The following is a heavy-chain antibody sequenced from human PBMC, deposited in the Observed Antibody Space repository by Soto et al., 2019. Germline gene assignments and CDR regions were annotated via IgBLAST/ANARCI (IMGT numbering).Heavy chain of an antibody. CDR1: GFTFSSYA. D-gene: IGHD6-6*01. CDR2: ISGSGGST. Sequence: EVQLLESGGGLVQPGGSLRLSCAASGFTFSSYAMSWVRQAPGKGLEWVSAISGSGGSTYYADSVKGRFTISRDNSKNTLYLQRNRLRAEDTAVYYCAKDPGAGYSSSSHWGQGTLVTVSS. J-gene: IGHJ1*01. V-gene: IGHV3-23*01. CDR3: AKDPGAGYSSSSH.